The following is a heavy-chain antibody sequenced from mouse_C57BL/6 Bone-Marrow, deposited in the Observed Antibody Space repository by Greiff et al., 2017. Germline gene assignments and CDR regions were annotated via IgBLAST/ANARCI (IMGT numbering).Heavy chain of an antibody. V-gene: IGHV14-4*01. CDR1: GFNIKDDY. CDR3: TFYYGSSRFAY. J-gene: IGHJ3*01. CDR2: IDPENGDT. Sequence: EVQGVESGAELVRPGASVKLSCTASGFNIKDDYMHWVKQRSEQGLEWIGWIDPENGDTEYASKFQGKATITADTSSNTAYLQLSSLTSEDTAVYYCTFYYGSSRFAYWGQGTLVTVSA. D-gene: IGHD1-1*01.